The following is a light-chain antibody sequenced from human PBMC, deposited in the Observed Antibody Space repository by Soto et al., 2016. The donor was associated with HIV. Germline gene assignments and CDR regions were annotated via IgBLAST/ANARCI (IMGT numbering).Light chain of an antibody. J-gene: IGLJ2*01. Sequence: SYELTQPPSVTVSPGQTATITCSGDKLGDNYVCWYQQKPGQAPVLVVYDDSDRPSGIPERFSGSNSGNTATLTISRVEAGDEADYFCQVWDVSTDLVVFGGGTKLTVL. CDR3: QVWDVSTDLVV. CDR2: DDS. V-gene: IGLV3-1*01. CDR1: KLGDNY.